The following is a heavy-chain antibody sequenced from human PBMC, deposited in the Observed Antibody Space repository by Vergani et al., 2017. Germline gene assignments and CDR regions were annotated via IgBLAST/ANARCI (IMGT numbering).Heavy chain of an antibody. J-gene: IGHJ6*02. CDR2: IDHTGRR. D-gene: IGHD4-11*01. Sequence: QVQLQQWGGGLLKPSETLSLTCVVNGGSFTSYHWTWIRQSPGEGLEWVGDIDHTGRRDYNPFLESRLTMSVDKSRNQFSLTLNSVTATDTAIYFCARVNTETNGHLYYYYDMDVWGQGTAVTVS. CDR3: ARVNTETNGHLYYYYDMDV. CDR1: GGSFTSYH. V-gene: IGHV4-34*01.